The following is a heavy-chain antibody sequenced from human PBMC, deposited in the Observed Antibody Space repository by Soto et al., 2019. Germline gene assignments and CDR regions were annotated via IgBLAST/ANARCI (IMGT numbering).Heavy chain of an antibody. J-gene: IGHJ6*02. CDR3: ARAPDIVLIRAYYYHGMDV. V-gene: IGHV3-30-3*01. Sequence: GGSLRLSXAASGFTFSSYAMHWVRQAPGKGLEWVAVISYDGSNKYYADSVKGRFTISRDNSKNTLYVQMNSLRPEDTAVYYCARAPDIVLIRAYYYHGMDVWGQGTTVTVSS. CDR1: GFTFSSYA. CDR2: ISYDGSNK. D-gene: IGHD2-8*01.